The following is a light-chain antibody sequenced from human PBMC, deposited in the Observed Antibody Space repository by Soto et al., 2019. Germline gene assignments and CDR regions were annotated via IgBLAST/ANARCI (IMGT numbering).Light chain of an antibody. J-gene: IGKJ1*01. V-gene: IGKV1-27*01. Sequence: DIQLTQSPSSLSASVGDRVTITCRASQGINNTLAWYQQKSGKVPSLLIFAASTVQSGVPSRFSGRGFGTLFTLTISGLHAEDVAAYYCQKYKGAPRTFGQGTKVEMK. CDR2: AAS. CDR1: QGINNT. CDR3: QKYKGAPRT.